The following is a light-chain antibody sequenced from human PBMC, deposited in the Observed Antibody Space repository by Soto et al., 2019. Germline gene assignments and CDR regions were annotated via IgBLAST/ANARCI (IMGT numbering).Light chain of an antibody. V-gene: IGLV2-11*01. CDR2: DVS. CDR1: SSDVGGYNY. CDR3: CSYAGSYTYYV. Sequence: QSALTQPRSVSGSPGQSVTISCTGTSSDVGGYNYVSWYQQHPGKAPKLMIYDVSKRPSGVPDRFSGSKSGNTASLTISGLQAEDEADYFCCSYAGSYTYYVFGTW. J-gene: IGLJ1*01.